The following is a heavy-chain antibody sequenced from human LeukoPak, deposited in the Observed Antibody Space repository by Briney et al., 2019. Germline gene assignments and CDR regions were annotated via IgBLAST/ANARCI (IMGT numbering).Heavy chain of an antibody. CDR3: ARGSTWDGLDY. Sequence: GGSLRLSCAASGFTFSSYAMHWVRQAPGKGLEWVAVISYDGSNKYYADSVKGRFTIPRDNSKNTLYLQMNSLRAEDTAVYYCARGSTWDGLDYWGQGTLVTVSS. D-gene: IGHD1-26*01. CDR2: ISYDGSNK. J-gene: IGHJ4*02. V-gene: IGHV3-30-3*01. CDR1: GFTFSSYA.